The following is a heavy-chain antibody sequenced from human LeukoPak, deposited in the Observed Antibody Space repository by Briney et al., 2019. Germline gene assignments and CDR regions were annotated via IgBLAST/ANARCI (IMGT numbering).Heavy chain of an antibody. V-gene: IGHV3-23*01. CDR3: ARDIDSWFDP. D-gene: IGHD1-26*01. CDR2: ISGSGGNT. J-gene: IGHJ5*02. Sequence: GGSLRLSCAASGFIFSSYAMSWVRQAPGKGLEWVSSISGSGGNTFYADSVKGRFTISRDNSKNMLYLQMSSLRAEDTAVYYCARDIDSWFDPWGQGTLVTVSS. CDR1: GFIFSSYA.